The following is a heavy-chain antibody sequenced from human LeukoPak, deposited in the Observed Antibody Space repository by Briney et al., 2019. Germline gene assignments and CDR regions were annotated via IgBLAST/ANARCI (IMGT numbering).Heavy chain of an antibody. V-gene: IGHV1-3*01. CDR3: AGEHDLWSGYSFDH. D-gene: IGHD3-3*01. J-gene: IGHJ4*02. CDR1: GYTLTSYA. CDR2: INAGNGNT. Sequence: WASVKVSCKASGYTLTSYAIHWVRQAPGQRLEWMGWINAGNGNTKYSQNLQGRVTITRDTSASTAYMELSSLRSEDTAVYYCAGEHDLWSGYSFDHWGQGTLVTVSS.